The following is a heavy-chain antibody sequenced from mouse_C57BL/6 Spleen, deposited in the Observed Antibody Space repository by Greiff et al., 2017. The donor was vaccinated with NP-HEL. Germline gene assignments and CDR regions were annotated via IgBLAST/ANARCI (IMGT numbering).Heavy chain of an antibody. CDR3: ARKGDYDGFDD. J-gene: IGHJ2*01. CDR2: INPYNGDT. Sequence: EVQLQQSGPELVKPGDSVKISCKASGYSFTGYFMNWVMQSHGKSLEWIGRINPYNGDTFYNQKFKGKATLTVDKSSSTAHMELRSLTSEDAAVYSCARKGDYDGFDDWGQGTTLTVSS. CDR1: GYSFTGYF. D-gene: IGHD2-3*01. V-gene: IGHV1-20*01.